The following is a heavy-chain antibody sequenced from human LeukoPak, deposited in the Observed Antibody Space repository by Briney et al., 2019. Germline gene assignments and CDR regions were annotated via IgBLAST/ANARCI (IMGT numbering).Heavy chain of an antibody. Sequence: SETLSLTCTVPGGSISSYYWSWIRQPPGKGLEWIGYIYYSGSTNYNPSLKSRVTISVDTSKNQFSLKLSSVTAADTAVYYCARAEGLWFGEFYYGMDVWGQGTTVTVSS. V-gene: IGHV4-59*01. CDR3: ARAEGLWFGEFYYGMDV. CDR2: IYYSGST. D-gene: IGHD3-10*01. J-gene: IGHJ6*02. CDR1: GGSISSYY.